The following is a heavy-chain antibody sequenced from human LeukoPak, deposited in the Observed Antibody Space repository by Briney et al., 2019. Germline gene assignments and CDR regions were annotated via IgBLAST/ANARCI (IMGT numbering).Heavy chain of an antibody. CDR2: IRYDGSNK. V-gene: IGHV3-30*02. CDR3: AKDHNPFRGLTY. J-gene: IGHJ4*02. CDR1: GFTFSSYG. D-gene: IGHD3-10*01. Sequence: TGGSLRLSCAASGFTFSSYGMHWVRQAPGKGLEWAAFIRYDGSNKYYADSVKGRFTISRDNSKNTLYLQMNSLRAEDTAVYYCAKDHNPFRGLTYWGQGTLVTVSS.